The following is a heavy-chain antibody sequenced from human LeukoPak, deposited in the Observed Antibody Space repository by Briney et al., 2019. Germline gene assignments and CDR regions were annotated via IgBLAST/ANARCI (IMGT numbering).Heavy chain of an antibody. V-gene: IGHV4-59*12. Sequence: SETLSLTCSVSAASINDYYWTWIRQPPEDGREWLGYVYHTGTSGYHPSLKSGVAMSLDTSKNQVSLKLSSVTAADTAVYFCTRVVNGGHFDSWGQGTLVTVSS. CDR2: VYHTGTS. D-gene: IGHD2-8*01. CDR3: TRVVNGGHFDS. CDR1: AASINDYY. J-gene: IGHJ4*02.